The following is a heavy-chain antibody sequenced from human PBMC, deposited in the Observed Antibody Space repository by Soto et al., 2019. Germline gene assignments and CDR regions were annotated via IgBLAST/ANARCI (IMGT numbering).Heavy chain of an antibody. J-gene: IGHJ6*02. V-gene: IGHV3-23*01. CDR2: ISGSGGST. D-gene: IGHD3-10*01. CDR3: AKDTTMVRGVIEHYGMDV. Sequence: GGSLRLSCAASGFTFSSYAMSWVRQAPGKGLEWVSAISGSGGSTYYADSVKGRFTISRDNSKNTLYLQMNSLRAEDTAVYYCAKDTTMVRGVIEHYGMDVWGQGTTVTAP. CDR1: GFTFSSYA.